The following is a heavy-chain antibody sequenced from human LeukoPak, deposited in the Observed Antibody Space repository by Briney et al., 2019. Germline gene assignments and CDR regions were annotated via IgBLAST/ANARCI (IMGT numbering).Heavy chain of an antibody. Sequence: SETLSLTCTVSGGSISSGSYYWSWIRQPAGKGLEWIGRIYTSGSTNYNPFLKSRVTISVDTPKNQFSLKLSSVTAADTAVYYCARGRLGDSMDVWGKGTTVTISS. CDR3: ARGRLGDSMDV. J-gene: IGHJ6*03. D-gene: IGHD4-17*01. CDR2: IYTSGST. CDR1: GGSISSGSYY. V-gene: IGHV4-61*02.